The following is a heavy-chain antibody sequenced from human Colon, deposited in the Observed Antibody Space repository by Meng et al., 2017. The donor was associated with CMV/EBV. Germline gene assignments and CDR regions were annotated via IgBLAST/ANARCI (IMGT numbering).Heavy chain of an antibody. D-gene: IGHD6-25*01. CDR2: ISYDGSNK. V-gene: IGHV3-30-3*01. Sequence: GESLKISCATSGFIFSHYAMHWVRQAPGKGLEWVAMISYDGSNKFYADSVKGRFTISRDNSKNTQFLEMNSLRGEDTAVYFCATGGGTEAAAAGVFDFWGQGTLVTVSS. CDR3: ATGGGTEAAAAGVFDF. CDR1: GFIFSHYA. J-gene: IGHJ4*02.